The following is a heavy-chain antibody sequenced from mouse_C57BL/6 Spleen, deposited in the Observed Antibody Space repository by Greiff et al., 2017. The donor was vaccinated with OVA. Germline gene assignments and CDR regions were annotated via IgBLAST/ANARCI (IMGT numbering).Heavy chain of an antibody. J-gene: IGHJ2*01. D-gene: IGHD3-2*02. V-gene: IGHV1-82*01. CDR2: IYPGDGDT. Sequence: VQLQQSGPELVKPGASVKISCKASGYAFSSSWMNWVKQRPGKGLEWIGRIYPGDGDTNYNGKFKGKATLTADKSSSTAYMQLSSLTSEDSAVYCGTREGGQLKQYYIDYWGQGTTLTVSS. CDR3: TREGGQLKQYYIDY. CDR1: GYAFSSSW.